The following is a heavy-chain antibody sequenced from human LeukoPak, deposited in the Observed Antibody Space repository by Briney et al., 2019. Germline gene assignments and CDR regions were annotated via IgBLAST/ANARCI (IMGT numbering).Heavy chain of an antibody. CDR3: ARAERQWLATRFGH. V-gene: IGHV3-23*01. Sequence: PGGSLRLSCAASGFTFSSYAMSWVRQAPGKGLEWVSVISGSGESTYYADSVKGQFTISRDNSKNTLYLQLNSLRADDTAVYYCARAERQWLATRFGHWGQGTLVTVSS. CDR1: GFTFSSYA. D-gene: IGHD6-19*01. J-gene: IGHJ5*02. CDR2: ISGSGEST.